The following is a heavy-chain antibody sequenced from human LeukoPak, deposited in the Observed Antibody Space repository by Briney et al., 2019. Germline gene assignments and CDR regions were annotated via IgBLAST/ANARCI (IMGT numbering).Heavy chain of an antibody. J-gene: IGHJ4*02. Sequence: GGSLRLSCAASGFTFSSYSMNWVRQAPGKGLEWVSYISSSSSTIYYADSVKDRFTISRDNAKNSLYLQMNSLRDEDTAVYYCARARGSSWYSGQLAYYFDYWGQGTLVTVSS. CDR3: ARARGSSWYSGQLAYYFDY. CDR1: GFTFSSYS. CDR2: ISSSSSTI. V-gene: IGHV3-48*02. D-gene: IGHD6-13*01.